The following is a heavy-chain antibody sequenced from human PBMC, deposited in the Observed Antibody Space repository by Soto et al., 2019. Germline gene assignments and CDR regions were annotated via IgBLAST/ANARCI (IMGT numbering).Heavy chain of an antibody. Sequence: GGSLRLSCAASGFTFSSYGMHWVRQAPGKGLEWVAVISYDGSNKYYADSVKGRFTISRDNSKNTLYLQMNSLRAEDTAVYYCAKTVVVPAWGMDVWGQGTTVTVSS. D-gene: IGHD2-2*01. CDR2: ISYDGSNK. V-gene: IGHV3-30*18. J-gene: IGHJ6*02. CDR1: GFTFSSYG. CDR3: AKTVVVPAWGMDV.